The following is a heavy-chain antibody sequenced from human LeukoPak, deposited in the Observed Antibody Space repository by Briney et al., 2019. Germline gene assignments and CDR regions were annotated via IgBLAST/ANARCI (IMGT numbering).Heavy chain of an antibody. CDR2: IGTAGDT. CDR3: ARVAKERVGGVYYFDY. Sequence: GGSLTPSSPSTGFPFSNYAMHCVRQPTGKGLEWVSAIGTAGDTYYTGSVKGRFTISRENAKNSLYLQMNSLRAGDTAVYYCARVAKERVGGVYYFDYWGQGTLVTVSS. J-gene: IGHJ4*02. V-gene: IGHV3-13*01. D-gene: IGHD1-1*01. CDR1: GFPFSNYA.